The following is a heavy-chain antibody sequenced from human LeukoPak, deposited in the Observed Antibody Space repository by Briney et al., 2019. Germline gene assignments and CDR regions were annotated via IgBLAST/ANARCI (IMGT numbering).Heavy chain of an antibody. J-gene: IGHJ4*02. Sequence: ASVKVSCKASGYTFTSHYMHWVRQAPGQGLEWMGIINPSGGSTSYAQKFQGRVTMTRDTSTSTVYMELSSLRSEDTAVYYCAREVPTVTTIYYFDYWGQGTLVTVSS. D-gene: IGHD4-17*01. CDR2: INPSGGST. CDR1: GYTFTSHY. CDR3: AREVPTVTTIYYFDY. V-gene: IGHV1-46*01.